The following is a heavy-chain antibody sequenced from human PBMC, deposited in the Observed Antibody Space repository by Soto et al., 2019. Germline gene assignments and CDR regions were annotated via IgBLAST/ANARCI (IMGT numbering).Heavy chain of an antibody. V-gene: IGHV3-21*01. J-gene: IGHJ4*02. CDR1: GFTFSSYS. Sequence: GGTLRLSCAASGFTFSSYSMNWVRQAPGKGLEWVSSISSSSSYIYYADSVKGRFTISRDNAKNSLYLQMNSLRAEDTAVYYCARAQGSVVAESIVDYWGQGTLVTVSS. D-gene: IGHD5-12*01. CDR3: ARAQGSVVAESIVDY. CDR2: ISSSSSYI.